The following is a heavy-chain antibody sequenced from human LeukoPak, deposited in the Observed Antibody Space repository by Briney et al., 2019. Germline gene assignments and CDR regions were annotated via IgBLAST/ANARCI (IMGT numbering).Heavy chain of an antibody. CDR3: AREVAEGFDY. CDR2: IGGTGTSI. Sequence: PGGSLRLSCAASGFTFSIYSMNWVRQAPGKGLEWVSSIGGTGTSIYYADSVKGRFTISRDNPKNSLYLQMNSLRAEDTAVYYCAREVAEGFDYWGQGTLVTVSS. CDR1: GFTFSIYS. J-gene: IGHJ4*02. V-gene: IGHV3-21*01.